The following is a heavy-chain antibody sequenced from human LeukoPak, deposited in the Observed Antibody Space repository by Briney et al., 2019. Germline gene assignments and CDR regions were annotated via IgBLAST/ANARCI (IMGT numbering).Heavy chain of an antibody. V-gene: IGHV4-30-2*02. J-gene: IGHJ5*02. D-gene: IGHD3-22*01. CDR2: IYHSGST. Sequence: SQTLSLTCAVSGGSISSGGYSWSWIRQPPGKGLEWIGYIYHSGSTYYNPSLKSRVTISVDRSKNQFSLKLSSVTAADTAVYYCARSRYYYDSSGYYMEATHNWFDPWGQGTLVTVSS. CDR3: ARSRYYYDSSGYYMEATHNWFDP. CDR1: GGSISSGGYS.